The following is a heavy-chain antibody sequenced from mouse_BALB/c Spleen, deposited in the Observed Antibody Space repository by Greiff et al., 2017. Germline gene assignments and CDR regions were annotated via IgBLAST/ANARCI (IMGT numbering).Heavy chain of an antibody. CDR2: IDPGTGGT. J-gene: IGHJ3*01. CDR3: TREDYYGSRDWFAY. CDR1: GYTFTDYE. Sequence: VKLQESGAELVRPGASVTLSCKASGYTFTDYEMHWVKQTPVHGLEWIGAIDPGTGGTAYNQKFKGKATLTADKSSSTAYMELRSLTSEDSAVYYCTREDYYGSRDWFAYWGQGTLVTVSA. V-gene: IGHV1-15*01. D-gene: IGHD1-1*01.